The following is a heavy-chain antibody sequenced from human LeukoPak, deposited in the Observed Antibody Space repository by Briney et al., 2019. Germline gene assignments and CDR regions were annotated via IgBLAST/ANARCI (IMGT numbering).Heavy chain of an antibody. J-gene: IGHJ4*02. Sequence: AAVTVSYKASGYTFTNYGISGVRQAPGQGGEGMGWISAYNGNTNYAQKVQGRVTMTADTSTSASTSAAYMELRSLTSADTAVYYCARVGSYCTSTSCFDYWGQGTLVTVSS. CDR3: ARVGSYCTSTSCFDY. CDR2: ISAYNGNT. D-gene: IGHD2-2*01. CDR1: GYTFTNYG. V-gene: IGHV1-18*01.